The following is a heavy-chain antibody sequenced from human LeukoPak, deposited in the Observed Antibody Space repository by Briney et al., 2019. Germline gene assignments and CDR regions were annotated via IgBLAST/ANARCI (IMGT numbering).Heavy chain of an antibody. CDR3: ARSGLQYSSSWYRTGLDP. CDR2: ISAYNGNT. D-gene: IGHD6-13*01. CDR1: GYTFTSYG. J-gene: IGHJ5*02. V-gene: IGHV1-18*01. Sequence: ASVKVSCKASGYTFTSYGISWVRQAPGQGLEWMGWISAYNGNTNYAQKLQGRVTITTDTSTSTAYMELRSLRSDDTAVYYCARSGLQYSSSWYRTGLDPWGQGTLVTVSS.